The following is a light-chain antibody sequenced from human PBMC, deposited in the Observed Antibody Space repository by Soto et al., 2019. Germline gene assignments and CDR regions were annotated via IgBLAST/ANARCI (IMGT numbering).Light chain of an antibody. CDR1: QSISSW. CDR2: KAS. V-gene: IGKV1-5*03. J-gene: IGKJ1*01. Sequence: DIQMTQSPSTLPASVGDRVTITCRASQSISSWLAWYQQKPGKAPKLLIYKASTLESGVPSRFSGSGSGTEFTLTISSLQPDDFATYYCQQYNSHSTFGQGTKVEIK. CDR3: QQYNSHST.